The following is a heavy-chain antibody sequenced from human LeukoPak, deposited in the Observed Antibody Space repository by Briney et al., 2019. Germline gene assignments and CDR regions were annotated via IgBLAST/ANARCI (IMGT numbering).Heavy chain of an antibody. CDR3: ARHAESGYDRFDL. V-gene: IGHV4-59*08. Sequence: SEALSLTCSVSGGSISSYYWSWIRQPPGKGLEWFGYIYYSGSTNYKSPLKSRVTMSGDTSKNQFSLELRSVTAADTAVYYCARHAESGYDRFDLWGQGTLVTVSS. D-gene: IGHD5-12*01. CDR2: IYYSGST. CDR1: GGSISSYY. J-gene: IGHJ5*02.